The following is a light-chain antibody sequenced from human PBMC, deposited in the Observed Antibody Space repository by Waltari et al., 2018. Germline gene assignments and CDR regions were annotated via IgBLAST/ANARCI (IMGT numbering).Light chain of an antibody. Sequence: EIVMSQSPATLSVSPGVRVTISCRASQSVSSDLAWYQQKPGQAPRLLIYGASTRASGIPARFSGSGSGTEFTLTISSLQSEDFVFYYCQQYNNWPPLTFGGGTKVEIK. V-gene: IGKV3D-15*01. J-gene: IGKJ4*01. CDR3: QQYNNWPPLT. CDR2: GAS. CDR1: QSVSSD.